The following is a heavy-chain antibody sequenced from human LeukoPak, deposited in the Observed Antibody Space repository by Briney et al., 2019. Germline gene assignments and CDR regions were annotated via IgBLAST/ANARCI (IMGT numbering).Heavy chain of an antibody. CDR1: GFTFSSYA. Sequence: GGSLRLSCAASGFTFSSYAMSWIRQAPGKGLEWVSGISGSGDNTYYADSVKGRFTISRDNSKNTLYVQVNSLGTEDTAAYYCAKGSYYDSSGSFYFDYWGQGTLVTVSS. J-gene: IGHJ4*02. CDR3: AKGSYYDSSGSFYFDY. CDR2: ISGSGDNT. D-gene: IGHD3-22*01. V-gene: IGHV3-23*01.